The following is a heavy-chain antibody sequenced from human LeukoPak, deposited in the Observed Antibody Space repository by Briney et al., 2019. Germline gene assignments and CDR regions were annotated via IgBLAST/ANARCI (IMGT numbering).Heavy chain of an antibody. V-gene: IGHV4-39*07. CDR3: ARAGGSSRLYYFDY. D-gene: IGHD6-6*01. CDR2: IYYSGST. CDR1: GGSISSSSYY. J-gene: IGHJ4*02. Sequence: PSETLSLTYTVSGGSISSSSYYWGWIRQPPGKGLEWIGSIYYSGSTYYNPSLKSRVTISVDTSKNQFSLKLSSVTAADTAVYYCARAGGSSRLYYFDYWGQGTLVTVSS.